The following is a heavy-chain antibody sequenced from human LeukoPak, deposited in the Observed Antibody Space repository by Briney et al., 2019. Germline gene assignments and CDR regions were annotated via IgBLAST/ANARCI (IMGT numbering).Heavy chain of an antibody. Sequence: GGSLRLSCAASGFTFSSYAMSWVCQAPGKGLEWVSAISGSGGSTYYADSVKGRFTISRDDSKNTLYLQMNSLRAEDTTVYYCAKDGYSYGYTYYFDYWGQGTLVTVSS. CDR2: ISGSGGST. V-gene: IGHV3-23*01. CDR3: AKDGYSYGYTYYFDY. J-gene: IGHJ4*02. D-gene: IGHD5-18*01. CDR1: GFTFSSYA.